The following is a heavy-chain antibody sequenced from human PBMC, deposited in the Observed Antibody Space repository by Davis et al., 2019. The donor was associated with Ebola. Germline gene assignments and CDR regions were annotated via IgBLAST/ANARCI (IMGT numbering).Heavy chain of an antibody. D-gene: IGHD5-12*01. V-gene: IGHV1-8*01. Sequence: ASVKVSCKASRYTFTSYDINWVRQATGQGLEWMGWMNPNSGNTAYAQKFQGRVTMTRNTSISTAYMELSSLRSEDTAVYYCAGRYSGYENYYFGMDVWGQGTTVTVSS. J-gene: IGHJ6*02. CDR1: RYTFTSYD. CDR3: AGRYSGYENYYFGMDV. CDR2: MNPNSGNT.